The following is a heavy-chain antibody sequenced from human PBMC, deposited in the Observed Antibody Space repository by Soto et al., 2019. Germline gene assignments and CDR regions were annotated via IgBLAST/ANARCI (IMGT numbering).Heavy chain of an antibody. D-gene: IGHD3-22*01. V-gene: IGHV1-69*12. CDR1: GGTFSSYA. CDR3: ARGSEAYYYDSSGYYLDY. Sequence: QVQLVQSGAEVKKPGSSVKVSCKASGGTFSSYAISWVRQAPGQGLEWMGGIIPIFGTANYAQKFQGRVTCTADXXTXIXXRELSRRRSEDTAVYYCARGSEAYYYDSSGYYLDYWGQGTLVTVSS. J-gene: IGHJ4*02. CDR2: IIPIFGTA.